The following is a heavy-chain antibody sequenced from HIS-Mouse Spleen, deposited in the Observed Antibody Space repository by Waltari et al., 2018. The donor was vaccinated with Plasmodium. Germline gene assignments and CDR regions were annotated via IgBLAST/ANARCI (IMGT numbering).Heavy chain of an antibody. D-gene: IGHD6-13*01. J-gene: IGHJ4*02. CDR1: GFTFGCFG. V-gene: IGHV3-30*18. CDR3: AKDRRSSSWYVDY. CDR2: ISYDGSNK. Sequence: QVQVVESGGGGGKPGRSLRLAWAGCGFTFGCFGMTGFRQAPGKGLEWVAVISYDGSNKYYADSVKGRFTISRDNSKNTLYLQMNSLRAEDTAVYYCAKDRRSSSWYVDYWGQGTLVTVSS.